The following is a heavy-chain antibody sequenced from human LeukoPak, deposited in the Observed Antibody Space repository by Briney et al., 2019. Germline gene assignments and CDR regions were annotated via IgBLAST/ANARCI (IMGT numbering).Heavy chain of an antibody. V-gene: IGHV3-30*02. D-gene: IGHD3-3*01. Sequence: PGGSLRLSCAASGFTFSSYGMHWVRQAPGKGLEWVAFIRYDGSNKYYADFVKGRFTISRDNSKNTLYLQMNSLRAEDTAVYYCANTGITIFGVVLDLDYWGQGTLVTVSS. J-gene: IGHJ4*02. CDR1: GFTFSSYG. CDR3: ANTGITIFGVVLDLDY. CDR2: IRYDGSNK.